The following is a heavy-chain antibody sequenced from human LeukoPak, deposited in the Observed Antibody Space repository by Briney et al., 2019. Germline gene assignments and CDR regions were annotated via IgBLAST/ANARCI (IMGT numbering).Heavy chain of an antibody. J-gene: IGHJ4*02. V-gene: IGHV1-2*02. CDR2: INPNKGDT. D-gene: IGHD3-16*02. CDR1: GYSFTAQY. Sequence: GASVKVSCKASGYSFTAQYMHWLRQAPGQGLEWMGWINPNKGDTKYAQSFLGRVIMTRDTSTTTAYMELSSLRSDDTAVYFCASYPRSVDTPPFDYWGQGTLVTVSS. CDR3: ASYPRSVDTPPFDY.